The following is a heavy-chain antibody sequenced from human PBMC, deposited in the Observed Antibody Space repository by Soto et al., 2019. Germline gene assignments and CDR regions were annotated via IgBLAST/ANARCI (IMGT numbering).Heavy chain of an antibody. CDR1: GYSFPGYG. CDR3: TKDNTATSPSRYSFGMDV. J-gene: IGHJ6*04. D-gene: IGHD2-21*01. CDR2: ISGYNGNT. Sequence: QMQVVQSGPEVKKSGASVKVSCKTSGYSFPGYGISWVRQAPGQGLEWIGWISGYNGNTRYAQKFEGRVTVTADTSTNTAYMDLRNLTSDDTAVYYCTKDNTATSPSRYSFGMDVWGSGTTVTVSS. V-gene: IGHV1-18*01.